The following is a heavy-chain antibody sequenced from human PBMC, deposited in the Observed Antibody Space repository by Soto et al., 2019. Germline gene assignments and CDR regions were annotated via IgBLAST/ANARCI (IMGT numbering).Heavy chain of an antibody. Sequence: PSESLRLSCEASGFSFSSYSMNWVRQAPGKGLEWVSFISGRGTTTFYADSVKARFTVSRDNAKNSLYLEVNSLRDEDTAVYYCARLGYCSSATCKYYFYYYGMDVWGQGTTVTVSS. CDR3: ARLGYCSSATCKYYFYYYGMDV. CDR1: GFSFSSYS. D-gene: IGHD2-2*01. J-gene: IGHJ6*02. CDR2: ISGRGTTT. V-gene: IGHV3-48*02.